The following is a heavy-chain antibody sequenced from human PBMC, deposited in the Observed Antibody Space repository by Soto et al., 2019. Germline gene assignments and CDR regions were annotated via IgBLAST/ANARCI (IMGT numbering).Heavy chain of an antibody. CDR2: FSYSGTT. D-gene: IGHD3-16*02. CDR1: GASITGTSY. Sequence: PSETLSLTCTVSGASITGTSYWSWIRQPAGKGLEWIGRFSYSGTTNYNPSLRSRVTMSADASKNQFSLKLSSVTAADTAVYYCARENDYVGVSYRPLKSHGMDVWGKGTTVTVS. V-gene: IGHV4-4*07. J-gene: IGHJ6*04. CDR3: ARENDYVGVSYRPLKSHGMDV.